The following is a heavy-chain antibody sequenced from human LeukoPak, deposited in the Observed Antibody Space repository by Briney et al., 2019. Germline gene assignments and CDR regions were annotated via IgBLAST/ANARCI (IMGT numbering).Heavy chain of an antibody. J-gene: IGHJ4*02. CDR3: AIDTNNYYGSGSFDY. Sequence: GESLKISCKGSGYSFTSYWIGWVRQMPGKGLGWMGIIYPGDSDTRYSPSFQGQVTISADKSISTAYLQWSSLKATDTAMYYCAIDTNNYYGSGSFDYWGQGILVTVSS. CDR1: GYSFTSYW. V-gene: IGHV5-51*01. CDR2: IYPGDSDT. D-gene: IGHD3-10*01.